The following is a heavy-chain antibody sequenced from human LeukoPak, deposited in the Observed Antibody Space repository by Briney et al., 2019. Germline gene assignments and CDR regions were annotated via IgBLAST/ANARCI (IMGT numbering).Heavy chain of an antibody. Sequence: GRSLRLSCAASGFTFSSYGMHWVRQAPGKGLEWVAVIWYDGSNKYYADSVKGRFTISRGNSKNTLYLQMNSLRAEDTAVYYCARDSLWFGTTGFDPWGQGTLVTVSS. J-gene: IGHJ5*02. D-gene: IGHD3-10*01. CDR1: GFTFSSYG. V-gene: IGHV3-33*01. CDR2: IWYDGSNK. CDR3: ARDSLWFGTTGFDP.